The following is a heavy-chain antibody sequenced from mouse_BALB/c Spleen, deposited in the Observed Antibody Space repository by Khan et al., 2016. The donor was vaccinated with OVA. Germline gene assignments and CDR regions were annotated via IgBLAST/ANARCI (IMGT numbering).Heavy chain of an antibody. Sequence: EVELVESGGGLVQPGGSRKLSCAASGFTFSGFGMHWVRQAPEKGLEWVAYISSGSKTTYYADTVKGQFNISRDNPKHTLFLQVTSLRSEGTAMYFCARAGYSYCDYWDQGTTLTVAS. CDR1: GFTFSGFG. J-gene: IGHJ2*01. CDR2: ISSGSKTT. V-gene: IGHV5-17*02. D-gene: IGHD1-2*01. CDR3: ARAGYSYCDY.